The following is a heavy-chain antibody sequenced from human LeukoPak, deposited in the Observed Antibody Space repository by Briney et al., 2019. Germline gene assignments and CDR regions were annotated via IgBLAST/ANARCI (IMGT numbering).Heavy chain of an antibody. CDR1: GASISSGSYY. J-gene: IGHJ6*03. CDR3: ARESTGIEDSYFYYYYVDV. Sequence: SETLSLTCTVSGASISSGSYYWSWIRQPAGKGLEWVGRIFTSGGTNYNPSLKSRVTISADRSKNQFSLKLSSVTAADTAVYFCARESTGIEDSYFYYYYVDVWGKGTTVTISS. CDR2: IFTSGGT. D-gene: IGHD2-15*01. V-gene: IGHV4-61*02.